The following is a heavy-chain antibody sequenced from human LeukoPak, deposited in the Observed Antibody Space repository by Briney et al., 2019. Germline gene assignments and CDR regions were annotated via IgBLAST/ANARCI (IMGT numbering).Heavy chain of an antibody. CDR1: GLTVSPNY. J-gene: IGHJ4*02. CDR2: IYSGDST. CDR3: AKGARWELPLDY. V-gene: IGHV3-53*01. D-gene: IGHD1-26*01. Sequence: GGSLRLSCAASGLTVSPNYMSWVRQAPGKGVEWVSIIYSGDSTYYADSVKGRFTISRHNSMDTLYLQMNSLRADDTAVYYCAKGARWELPLDYWGQGTLVTVSS.